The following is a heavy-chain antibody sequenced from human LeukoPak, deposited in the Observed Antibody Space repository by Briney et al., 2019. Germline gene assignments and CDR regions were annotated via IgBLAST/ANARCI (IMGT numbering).Heavy chain of an antibody. V-gene: IGHV4-34*01. Sequence: SETLSLTCAVYGGSFSGYYWSWIRQPPGKGLEWIGEINHSGSTDYNPSLKSRVTISVDTSKNQFSLKLSSVTAADTAVYYCAIPDSSGPYDAFDTWGQGTMVTVSS. CDR3: AIPDSSGPYDAFDT. CDR2: INHSGST. CDR1: GGSFSGYY. J-gene: IGHJ3*02. D-gene: IGHD3-22*01.